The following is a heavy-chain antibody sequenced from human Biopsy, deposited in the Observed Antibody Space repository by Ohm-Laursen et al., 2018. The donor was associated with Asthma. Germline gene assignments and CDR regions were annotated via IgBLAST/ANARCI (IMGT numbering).Heavy chain of an antibody. CDR3: ARDMGDFWRNNWFDP. J-gene: IGHJ5*02. CDR2: ISGSGGST. Sequence: FLRLSCAASGFTFSSYAMSWVRQPPGKGLEWVSAISGSGGSTYYADSVKGRFTISRDNSKNSLYLQMNSLRAEDTAVYYCARDMGDFWRNNWFDPWGQGTLVTVSS. CDR1: GFTFSSYA. D-gene: IGHD3-3*01. V-gene: IGHV3-23*01.